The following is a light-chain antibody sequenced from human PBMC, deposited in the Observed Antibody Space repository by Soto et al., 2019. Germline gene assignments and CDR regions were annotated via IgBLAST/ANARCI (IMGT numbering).Light chain of an antibody. V-gene: IGKV3-20*01. CDR3: QQYGSSPPLS. J-gene: IGKJ4*01. CDR1: QPINDYY. CDR2: GAS. Sequence: EIVLTQSPGTLSFSPGERATLSCRASQPINDYYLAWYQQRPGQAPRLLIYGASRRATGIPDRFSGSGSGPDFTLTISRLEPEDFAVYYCQQYGSSPPLSFGGGTKV.